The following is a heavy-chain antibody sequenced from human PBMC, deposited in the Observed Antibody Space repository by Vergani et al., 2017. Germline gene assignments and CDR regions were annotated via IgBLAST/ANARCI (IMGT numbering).Heavy chain of an antibody. CDR2: ISGNNDDV. V-gene: IGHV3-21*04. CDR3: TKCSRGYTGYFFDY. CDR1: GFTFSHYS. J-gene: IGHJ4*02. D-gene: IGHD5-12*01. Sequence: EVQMVESGGGLVKPGGSLRLSCVASGFTFSHYSMNWVRQAPGKGLEWVSSISGNNDDVYYADSVKGRFTIARENAKNSLYLQMNSLRADDTAVYYCTKCSRGYTGYFFDYWGQGTLVTVSS.